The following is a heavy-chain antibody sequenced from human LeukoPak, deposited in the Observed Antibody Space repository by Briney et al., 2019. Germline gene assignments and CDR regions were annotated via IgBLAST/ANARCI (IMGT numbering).Heavy chain of an antibody. D-gene: IGHD3-10*01. CDR3: ARPHYYGSGRPRHPFDY. CDR1: GGSISSSSYY. J-gene: IGHJ4*02. CDR2: IYYSGST. Sequence: PSETLSLTCTVSGGSISSSSYYWGWIRQPPGKGLEWIGSIYYSGSTYYNPSLKSRVTISVDTSKNQFSLKLSSVTAADTAVYYCARPHYYGSGRPRHPFDYWGQGTLVTVSS. V-gene: IGHV4-39*01.